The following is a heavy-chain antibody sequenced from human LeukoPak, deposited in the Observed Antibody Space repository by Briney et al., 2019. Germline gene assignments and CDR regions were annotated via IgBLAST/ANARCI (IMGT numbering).Heavy chain of an antibody. CDR1: GFTFSSYE. V-gene: IGHV3-48*03. J-gene: IGHJ5*02. CDR2: ISSSGSTI. D-gene: IGHD3-3*01. CDR3: ARTITISINWFDP. Sequence: PGGSLRLSCAASGFTFSSYEMNWVRQAPGKGLEGVSYISSSGSTIYYADSVKGRFTISRDNAKNSLYLQMNSLRAEDTAVYYCARTITISINWFDPWGQGTLVAVSS.